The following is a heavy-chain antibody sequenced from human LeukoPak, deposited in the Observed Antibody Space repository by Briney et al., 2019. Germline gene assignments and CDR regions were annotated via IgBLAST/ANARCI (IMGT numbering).Heavy chain of an antibody. CDR2: IDSDGSGT. Sequence: PGGSLRLSCSASGLTLSGYWMHWVRQIPGKGLVWVSRIDSDGSGTSYADSVKGRFSISRDTSKSTLYLQMNSLRVEDTAVYYCAKYAPPTTLLTRFFNSWGQGTLVTVSS. CDR3: AKYAPPTTLLTRFFNS. V-gene: IGHV3-74*01. D-gene: IGHD4-17*01. J-gene: IGHJ4*02. CDR1: GLTLSGYW.